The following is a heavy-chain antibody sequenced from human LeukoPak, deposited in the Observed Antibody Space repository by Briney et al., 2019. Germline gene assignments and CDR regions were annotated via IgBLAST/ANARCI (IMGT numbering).Heavy chain of an antibody. CDR2: IYYSGST. D-gene: IGHD3-3*01. V-gene: IGHV4-39*07. J-gene: IGHJ5*02. Sequence: SETLSLTCTVSGGSISSGSYYWGWIRQPPGKGLEWIGSIYYSGSTYYNPSLKSRVTISVDRSKNQFSLKLSSVTAADTAVYYCARVWSGYYSNWFDPWGQGTLVTVSS. CDR3: ARVWSGYYSNWFDP. CDR1: GGSISSGSYY.